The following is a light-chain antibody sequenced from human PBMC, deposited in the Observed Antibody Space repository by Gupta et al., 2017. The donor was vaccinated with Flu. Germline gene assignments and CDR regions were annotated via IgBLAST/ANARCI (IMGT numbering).Light chain of an antibody. V-gene: IGKV4-1*01. CDR2: WAS. J-gene: IGKJ4*01. CDR1: RTLLYTSNKRNY. Sequence: DIVMTLSPDSLAVSPGESASINCKSSRTLLYTSNKRNYLAWYQQKPGQPPKLLINWASARESGVPDRFSGSGSGTDFTLTISSLQAEDVAVYYCQQYYDTPLTFGGGTRVEVK. CDR3: QQYYDTPLT.